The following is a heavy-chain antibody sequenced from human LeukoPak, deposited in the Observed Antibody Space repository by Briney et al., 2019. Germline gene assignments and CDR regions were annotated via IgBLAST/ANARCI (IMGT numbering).Heavy chain of an antibody. Sequence: GGSLRLSCAASGFTFSSYTMNWVRQPPGKGLEWVSNIGTSSTTIYYADSVKGRFTISRDNSKNTLYLQMNSLRAEDTAVYYCAKLVRGVVTKYYFDYWGQGTLVTVSS. D-gene: IGHD3-10*01. J-gene: IGHJ4*02. CDR3: AKLVRGVVTKYYFDY. V-gene: IGHV3-48*01. CDR2: IGTSSTTI. CDR1: GFTFSSYT.